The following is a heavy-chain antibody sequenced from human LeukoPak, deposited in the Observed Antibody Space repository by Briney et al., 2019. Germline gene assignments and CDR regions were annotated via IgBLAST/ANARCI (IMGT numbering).Heavy chain of an antibody. D-gene: IGHD3-3*01. J-gene: IGHJ6*02. V-gene: IGHV3-11*01. CDR3: AGGRGLWSGRTYYYYGMDV. CDR2: ISSSGSTI. CDR1: GFTFSDYY. Sequence: GGSLRLSCAASGFTFSDYYMSWIRQAPGKGLEWVSYISSSGSTIYYADSVKGRFTISRDNAKNSLYLQMNSLRAEDTAVYYCAGGRGLWSGRTYYYYGMDVWGQGTTVTVSS.